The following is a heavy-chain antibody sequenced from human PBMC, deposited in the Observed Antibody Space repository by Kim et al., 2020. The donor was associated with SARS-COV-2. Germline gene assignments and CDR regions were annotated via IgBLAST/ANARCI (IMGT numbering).Heavy chain of an antibody. Sequence: GGSLRLSCAASGFTFSSYAMSWVRQAPGKGLEWVSVIYSGGSSTYYADYVKGRFTISRDNSKNTLYLQMNSLRAEDTAVYYCAHLGRGGDYSTDYWGQGTLVTVSS. CDR3: AHLGRGGDYSTDY. CDR1: GFTFSSYA. CDR2: IYSGGSST. J-gene: IGHJ4*02. V-gene: IGHV3-23*03. D-gene: IGHD4-17*01.